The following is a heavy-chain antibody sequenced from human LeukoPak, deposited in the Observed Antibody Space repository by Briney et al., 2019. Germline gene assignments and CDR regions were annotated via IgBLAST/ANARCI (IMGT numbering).Heavy chain of an antibody. CDR3: ARRLTYDFWSGYWFDP. V-gene: IGHV4-59*01. CDR1: GGSISSYY. Sequence: SETLSLTCTVSGGSISSYYWSWIRQPPGKGLEWIGYIYYSGNTNYNPSLKSRVTISVDTSKNQFSLNLSSVTAADTAVYYCARRLTYDFWSGYWFDPWGQGTLVTVSS. J-gene: IGHJ5*02. CDR2: IYYSGNT. D-gene: IGHD3-3*01.